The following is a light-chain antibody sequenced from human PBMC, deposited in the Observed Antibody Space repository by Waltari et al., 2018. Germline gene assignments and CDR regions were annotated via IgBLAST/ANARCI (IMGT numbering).Light chain of an antibody. CDR1: SGFLSTTSY. Sequence: QTVVTQEPSLSVSPGGTVTLTCSLRSGFLSTTSYAPWYQPTPGHAPRTLVYKANARSSGVPDRFSGSILGNTAALTITVAQADDESDYYCALYMGSGIWVFGGGTRLTVL. J-gene: IGLJ3*02. CDR3: ALYMGSGIWV. CDR2: KAN. V-gene: IGLV8-61*01.